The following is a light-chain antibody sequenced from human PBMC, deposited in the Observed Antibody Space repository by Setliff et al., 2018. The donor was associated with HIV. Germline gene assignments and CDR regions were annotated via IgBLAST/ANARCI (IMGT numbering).Light chain of an antibody. J-gene: IGLJ1*01. CDR3: LLFMSTAYV. CDR1: SGAVSNSHK. V-gene: IGLV8-61*01. CDR2: DTN. Sequence: QTVVTQEPSLSVSPGGTVTLTCGLSSGAVSNSHKPSWYQQTPGPPPRTLIYDTNSRSSGVPDRFSGSIFGNTAALTITGAQADDESDYYCLLFMSTAYVFGTGTKVTVL.